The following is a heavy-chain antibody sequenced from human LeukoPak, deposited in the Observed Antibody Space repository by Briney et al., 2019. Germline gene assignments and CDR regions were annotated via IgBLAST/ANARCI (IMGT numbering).Heavy chain of an antibody. J-gene: IGHJ4*02. CDR2: ISAYSGDT. CDR1: GYTFTTYG. D-gene: IGHD4-17*01. V-gene: IGHV1-18*01. CDR3: ARDSLGGYGDYADY. Sequence: GASVKVSCKASGYTFTTYGISWVRQAPGQGLEWMGWISAYSGDTKYAQRFQGRVTMTTDTSTSTAYMEVRSLRFDDTAVYYCARDSLGGYGDYADYWGQGTLVTVSS.